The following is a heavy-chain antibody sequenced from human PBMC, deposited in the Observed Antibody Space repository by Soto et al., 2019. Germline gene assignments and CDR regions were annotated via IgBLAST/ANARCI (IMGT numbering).Heavy chain of an antibody. V-gene: IGHV1-2*02. Sequence: GASVKVSCKASGYTFTGYYMHWVRQAPGQGLEWMGWINPNSGGTNYAQKFQGRVTMTRDTSISTAYMELSRLRSDDTAVYYCARPYYDFWSGYPHGWFDPWGQGTLVTVS. J-gene: IGHJ5*02. CDR2: INPNSGGT. CDR1: GYTFTGYY. CDR3: ARPYYDFWSGYPHGWFDP. D-gene: IGHD3-3*01.